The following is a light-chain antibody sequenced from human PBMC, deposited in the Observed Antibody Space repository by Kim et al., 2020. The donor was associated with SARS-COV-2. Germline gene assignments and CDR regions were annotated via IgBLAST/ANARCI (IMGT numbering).Light chain of an antibody. Sequence: ASIGGRVTITCRASQDISTSLAWYQQKPGKAPKLLIYAASSLESGVPSRFSGSGSGTDFTLTIARLQPDDSATYYCQQANTFPPWTFGQGTKVEI. CDR3: QQANTFPPWT. CDR2: AAS. V-gene: IGKV1-12*01. J-gene: IGKJ1*01. CDR1: QDISTS.